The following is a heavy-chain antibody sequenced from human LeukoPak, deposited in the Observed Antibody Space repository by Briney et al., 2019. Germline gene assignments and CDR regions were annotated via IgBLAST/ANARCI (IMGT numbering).Heavy chain of an antibody. CDR2: INHSGST. CDR1: GGSFSGYY. J-gene: IGHJ6*03. V-gene: IGHV4-34*01. CDR3: ARSPDSSWYNYYYYYYMDV. Sequence: SETLSLTCAVHGGSFSGYYWSWIRQPPGKGLEWIGEINHSGSTNYNPSLKSRVTISVDTSKNQFSLKLSSVTAADTAVYYCARSPDSSWYNYYYYYYMDVWGKGTTVTISS. D-gene: IGHD6-13*01.